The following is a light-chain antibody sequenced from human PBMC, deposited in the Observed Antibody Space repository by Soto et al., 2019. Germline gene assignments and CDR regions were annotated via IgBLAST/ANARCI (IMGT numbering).Light chain of an antibody. CDR3: QQYDSSPVT. J-gene: IGKJ1*01. CDR1: QSVSSSY. CDR2: GAS. Sequence: DIVLTQSPGTLSLSPGERATLSCRASQSVSSSYLAWYQQKPGQAPRLLIYGASSRATGITDRFSGSGYGTDFTLTINRLEPEDFAVYYCQQYDSSPVTFGQGTKVEIK. V-gene: IGKV3-20*01.